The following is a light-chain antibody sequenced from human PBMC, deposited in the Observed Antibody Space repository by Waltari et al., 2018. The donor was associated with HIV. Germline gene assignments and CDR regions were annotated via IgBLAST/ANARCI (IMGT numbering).Light chain of an antibody. CDR3: GTWDSTWV. J-gene: IGLJ2*01. Sequence: QSVLTQPPSVSAAPGQRVTISCSGSISTMEDKYVSWYQQFPGTAPKLHMYENNRRPSGIPDRFSASKSGASATLVITGVQPGDEGDYYCGTWDSTWVFGGGTSLTVL. V-gene: IGLV1-51*02. CDR1: ISTMEDKY. CDR2: ENN.